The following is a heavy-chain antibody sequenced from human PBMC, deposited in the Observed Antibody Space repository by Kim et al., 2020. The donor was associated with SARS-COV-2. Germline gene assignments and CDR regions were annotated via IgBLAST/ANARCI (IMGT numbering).Heavy chain of an antibody. CDR2: INHSGST. D-gene: IGHD3-16*02. CDR3: ARGGYYDYVWGSYRYTGFDY. Sequence: SETLSLTCAVYGGSFSGYYWSWIRQPPGKGLEWIGEINHSGSTNYNPSLKSQVTISVDTSKNQFSLKLSSVTAADTAVYYCARGGYYDYVWGSYRYTGFDYWGQGTLVTVSS. CDR1: GGSFSGYY. J-gene: IGHJ4*02. V-gene: IGHV4-34*01.